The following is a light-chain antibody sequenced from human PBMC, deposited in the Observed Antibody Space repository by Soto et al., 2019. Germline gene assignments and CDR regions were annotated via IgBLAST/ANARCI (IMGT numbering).Light chain of an antibody. CDR2: GVS. J-gene: IGLJ3*02. V-gene: IGLV2-14*01. Sequence: QSALTQRASVSGSPGQSITISCTGTASDIGNYNYVSWYQVHPGKAPKLLIYGVSNRPSGVSNRFSGSKSGNAASLTISGLQAEDEADYYCYSYSAYTTLWVFGGGTKLTVL. CDR1: ASDIGNYNY. CDR3: YSYSAYTTLWV.